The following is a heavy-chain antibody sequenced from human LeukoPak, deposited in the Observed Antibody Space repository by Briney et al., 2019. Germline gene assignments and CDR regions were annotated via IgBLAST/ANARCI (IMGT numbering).Heavy chain of an antibody. CDR2: ISSSSSYI. D-gene: IGHD6-19*01. CDR3: AKGQWLDPY. CDR1: GFTFSSYS. V-gene: IGHV3-21*01. J-gene: IGHJ4*02. Sequence: GGSLRLSCAASGFTFSSYSMNWVRQAPGKGLEWVSSISSSSSYIYYADSVKGRFTISRDNAKNSLYLQMNNLRAEDTAVYYCAKGQWLDPYWGQGTLVTVSS.